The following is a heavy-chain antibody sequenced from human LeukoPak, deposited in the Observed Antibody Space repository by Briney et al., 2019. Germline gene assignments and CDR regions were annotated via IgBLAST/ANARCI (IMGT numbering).Heavy chain of an antibody. J-gene: IGHJ5*02. V-gene: IGHV3-11*01. CDR1: GFTFSDYY. D-gene: IGHD6-13*01. Sequence: GGSLRLSCAASGFTFSDYYMSWIRQAPGKGLEWISYISSGGSTIYYADSVRGQFTISRDNAKKSLYLQMNSLRAEDTAVYYCARVQKGIAAAGTGGGWFEPWGQGTLVTVSS. CDR2: ISSGGSTI. CDR3: ARVQKGIAAAGTGGGWFEP.